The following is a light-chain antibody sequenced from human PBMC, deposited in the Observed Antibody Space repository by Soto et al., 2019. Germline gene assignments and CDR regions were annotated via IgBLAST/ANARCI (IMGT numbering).Light chain of an antibody. V-gene: IGKV3-20*01. J-gene: IGKJ1*01. CDR3: QQYGSSPWT. Sequence: VLTQSPGTLSLSPGERATLSCRASQSVSSSYLAWYQQKPGQAPRLLIYGASSRATGIPDRFSGSGSGTDFTLAISRLEPEDFAVYYCQQYGSSPWTFGQWTKVDIK. CDR1: QSVSSSY. CDR2: GAS.